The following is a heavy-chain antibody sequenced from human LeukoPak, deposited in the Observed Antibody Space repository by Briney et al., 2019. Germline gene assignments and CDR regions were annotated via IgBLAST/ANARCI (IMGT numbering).Heavy chain of an antibody. J-gene: IGHJ4*02. CDR2: ISYTGANS. Sequence: GGSLRLSCASSGFTFSGCAMNWVRQAPGKGLEWVSTISYTGANSYYADSVKGRFTISRDNSKNTLYLQMNSLRAEDTAVYYCATRTALGATYYFDYWGQGTLVTVSS. CDR1: GFTFSGCA. V-gene: IGHV3-23*01. D-gene: IGHD1-26*01. CDR3: ATRTALGATYYFDY.